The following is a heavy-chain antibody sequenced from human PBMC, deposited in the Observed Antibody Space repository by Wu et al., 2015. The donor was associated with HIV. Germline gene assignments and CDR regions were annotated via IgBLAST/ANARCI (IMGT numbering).Heavy chain of an antibody. CDR1: GGTFSSYA. D-gene: IGHD3-16*01. V-gene: IGHV1-69*13. CDR3: AGGGLLVGFGVVIKPVGYYGMDV. CDR2: IIPIFGTA. J-gene: IGHJ6*02. Sequence: QVQLVQSGAEVKKPGSSVKVSCKASGGTFSSYAISWVRQAPGQGLEWMGRIIPIFGTANYAQKFQGRVTITADESTSTAYMELSSLRSEDTAVYYCAGGGLLVGFGVVIKPVGYYGMDVVGTKGPRSPSP.